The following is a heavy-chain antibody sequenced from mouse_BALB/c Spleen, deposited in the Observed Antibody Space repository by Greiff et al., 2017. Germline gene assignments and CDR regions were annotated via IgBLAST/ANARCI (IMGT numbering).Heavy chain of an antibody. D-gene: IGHD2-1*01. CDR1: GYAFSSYW. CDR3: ARSRNYSYYFDY. V-gene: IGHV1-80*01. CDR2: IYPGDGDT. J-gene: IGHJ2*01. Sequence: VKLVESGAELVRPGSSVKISCKASGYAFSSYWMNWVKQRPGQGLEWIGQIYPGDGDTNYNGKFKGKATLTADKSSSTAYMQLSSLTSEDSAVYFCARSRNYSYYFDYWGQGTTLTVSS.